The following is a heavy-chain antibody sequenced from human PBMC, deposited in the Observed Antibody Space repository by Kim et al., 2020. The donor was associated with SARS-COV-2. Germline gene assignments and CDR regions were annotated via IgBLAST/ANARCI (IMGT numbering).Heavy chain of an antibody. CDR3: ARAPQQVTPAARPSYYYGMDV. D-gene: IGHD2-2*01. Sequence: GGSLRLSCAASGFTFSTYWMHWVRQAPGKGLVWVSHINDDGSSTNYADSVRGRFTISRDNAKNTLYLQMNSLRAEDTAVYYCARAPQQVTPAARPSYYYGMDVWGQGTTVTVS. J-gene: IGHJ6*02. V-gene: IGHV3-74*01. CDR2: INDDGSST. CDR1: GFTFSTYW.